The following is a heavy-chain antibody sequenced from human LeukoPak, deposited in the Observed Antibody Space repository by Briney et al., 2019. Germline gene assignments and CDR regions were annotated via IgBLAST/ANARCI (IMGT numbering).Heavy chain of an antibody. D-gene: IGHD3-22*01. Sequence: SETLSLTCTVSGGSISSYYWSWIRQPAGKGLEWIGRIYTSGSTNYNPSLKSRVTMSVDTSKNQFSLKLSSVTAADTAVYYCARESDSSGYYANFGYWGQGTLVTVSS. V-gene: IGHV4-4*07. CDR2: IYTSGST. J-gene: IGHJ4*02. CDR1: GGSISSYY. CDR3: ARESDSSGYYANFGY.